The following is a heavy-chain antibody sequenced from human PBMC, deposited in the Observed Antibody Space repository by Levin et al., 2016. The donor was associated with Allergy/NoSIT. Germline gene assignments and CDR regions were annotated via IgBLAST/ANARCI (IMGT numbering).Heavy chain of an antibody. CDR2: IYYSGST. CDR1: GGSISSYY. J-gene: IGHJ6*02. Sequence: SETLSLTCTVSGGSISSYYWSWIRQPPGKGLEWIGYIYYSGSTNYNPSLKSRVTISVDTSKNQFSLKLSSVTAADTAVYYCAQGTGTTLLNYYYYYGMDVWGQGTTVTVSS. CDR3: AQGTGTTLLNYYYYYGMDV. V-gene: IGHV4-59*12. D-gene: IGHD1-1*01.